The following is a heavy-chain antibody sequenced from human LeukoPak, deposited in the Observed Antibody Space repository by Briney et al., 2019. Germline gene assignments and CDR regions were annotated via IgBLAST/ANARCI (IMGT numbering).Heavy chain of an antibody. V-gene: IGHV3-23*01. J-gene: IGHJ4*02. Sequence: GTSLRLSCAASGFTFSSYAMTWVRQAPGKGLQWVSTISVSGENTYYADSVKGRFTISRDISKSTLYLQMNSLRDEDTALYYCAKYGSGTYYNGLHWGQGTLVTVSS. CDR2: ISVSGENT. CDR3: AKYGSGTYYNGLH. CDR1: GFTFSSYA. D-gene: IGHD3-10*01.